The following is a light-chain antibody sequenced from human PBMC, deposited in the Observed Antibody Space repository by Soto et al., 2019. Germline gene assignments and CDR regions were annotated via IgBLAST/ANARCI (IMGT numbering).Light chain of an antibody. Sequence: QSALTQPASVSGSPGQSITISCTGTSSDVGGYNYVSWYQQHPGKASKLMIYEVSNRPSGVSNRFSGSKSGNTASLTISGLQAEDEADYYCSSYKSSSTPYVFGTGTKVTVL. CDR3: SSYKSSSTPYV. J-gene: IGLJ1*01. V-gene: IGLV2-14*01. CDR2: EVS. CDR1: SSDVGGYNY.